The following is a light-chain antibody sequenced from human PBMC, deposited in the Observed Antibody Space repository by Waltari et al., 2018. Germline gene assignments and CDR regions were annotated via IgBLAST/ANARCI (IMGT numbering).Light chain of an antibody. CDR1: PSVSSD. J-gene: IGKJ4*01. CDR2: DVS. V-gene: IGKV3-11*01. CDR3: QQSRSWPLT. Sequence: EIVLTQSPATLSLSPGERAPLSCRASPSVSSDLGWYQQKPGQAPRVLIYDVSKRATGTPARFSGSGSGTDFNLNISSLAREDSAVYYCQQSRSWPLTFGGGTKVEIK.